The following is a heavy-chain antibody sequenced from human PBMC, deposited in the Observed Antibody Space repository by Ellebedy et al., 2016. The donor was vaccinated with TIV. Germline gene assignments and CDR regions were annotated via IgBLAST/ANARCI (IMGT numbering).Heavy chain of an antibody. CDR3: ARGSKVVRGYSYGYGWFDP. J-gene: IGHJ5*02. V-gene: IGHV4-34*01. D-gene: IGHD5-18*01. CDR2: INHSGST. CDR1: GGSFSGYY. Sequence: SQTLSLTXXVSGGSFSGYYWSWIRQPPGKGLEWIGEINHSGSTNYNPSLKSRVTISVDTSKNQFSLKLSSVTAADTAVYYCARGSKVVRGYSYGYGWFDPWGQGTLVTVSS.